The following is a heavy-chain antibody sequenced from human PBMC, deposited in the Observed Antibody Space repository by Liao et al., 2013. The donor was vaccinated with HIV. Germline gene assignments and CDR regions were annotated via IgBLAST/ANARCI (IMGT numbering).Heavy chain of an antibody. CDR1: GASITSGSHS. Sequence: QVQLQESGPGLVKPSQTLSLTCSVSGASITSGSHSWSWIRQSAGKGLEWIGRISPSGSTSYNPSLKSRLTISVDTSKNQFSLKLSSVTAADTAVYYCARDTNYYGSGSYNPFDYWGQGTLVTVSS. D-gene: IGHD3-10*01. CDR3: ARDTNYYGSGSYNPFDY. J-gene: IGHJ4*02. V-gene: IGHV4-61*02. CDR2: ISPSGST.